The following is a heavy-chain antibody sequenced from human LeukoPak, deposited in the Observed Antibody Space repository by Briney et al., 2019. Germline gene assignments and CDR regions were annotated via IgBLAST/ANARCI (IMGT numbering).Heavy chain of an antibody. Sequence: PGGSLRLSCAASGFTFSSYAMTWVRQAPGKGLDWVSSISGGATITYYADSVKGRFTISRDNSNNTLYLQMNSLRAEDTALYYCAKAPLARTNTGWYNLATWGQGTLVTVSS. CDR3: AKAPLARTNTGWYNLAT. CDR2: ISGGATIT. CDR1: GFTFSSYA. V-gene: IGHV3-23*01. J-gene: IGHJ5*02. D-gene: IGHD6-19*01.